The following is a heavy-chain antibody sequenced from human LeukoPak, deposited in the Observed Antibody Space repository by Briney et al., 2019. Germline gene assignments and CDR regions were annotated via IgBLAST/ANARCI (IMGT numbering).Heavy chain of an antibody. D-gene: IGHD6-19*01. CDR1: GGSISSYY. CDR2: IYYSGST. Sequence: SETLSLTCTVSGGSISSYYWSWIRQPPGKGLEWIGHIYYSGSTNYNPSLKSRVTISVDTSKNQFSLKLSSVTAADTAVYYCARREQWLGLDYWGQGTLVTVSS. CDR3: ARREQWLGLDY. V-gene: IGHV4-59*01. J-gene: IGHJ4*02.